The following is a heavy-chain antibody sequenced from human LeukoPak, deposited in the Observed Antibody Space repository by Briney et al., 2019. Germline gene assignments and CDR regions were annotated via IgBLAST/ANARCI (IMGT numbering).Heavy chain of an antibody. CDR2: IKQDGTEK. V-gene: IGHV3-7*03. CDR3: ATLGISDYFDY. J-gene: IGHJ4*02. Sequence: GGSLRLSCAASGFTFRSYWMTWVRQAPGKGLEWVANIKQDGTEKYYVDSVKGRFTISRDNAKNSLYLRMNSLRAEDTAVYYCATLGISDYFDYWGQGTLVTVSS. CDR1: GFTFRSYW. D-gene: IGHD1-14*01.